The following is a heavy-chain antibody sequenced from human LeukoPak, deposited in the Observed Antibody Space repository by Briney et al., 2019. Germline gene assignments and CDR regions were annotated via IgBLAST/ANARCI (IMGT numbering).Heavy chain of an antibody. CDR3: ARSFTTYYYDSSAPGRFDP. CDR2: IYYSGST. CDR1: GGSFSGYY. J-gene: IGHJ5*02. V-gene: IGHV4-59*01. Sequence: SETLSLTCAVYGGSFSGYYWSWIRQPPGKGLEWIGYIYYSGSTNYNPSLKSRVTISVDTSKNQFSLKLSPVTAADTAVYYCARSFTTYYYDSSAPGRFDPWGQGTLVTVSS. D-gene: IGHD3-22*01.